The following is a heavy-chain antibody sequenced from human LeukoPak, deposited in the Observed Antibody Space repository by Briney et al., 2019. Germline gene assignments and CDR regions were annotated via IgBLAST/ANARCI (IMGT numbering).Heavy chain of an antibody. D-gene: IGHD6-19*01. CDR3: ARRDIAVAGSIDY. CDR1: GYSFTTYW. Sequence: GESLKISCQASGYSFTTYWIAWVRQMPGKGLEWMGIIYLGDSDARYSPSFQGQVTFSADKSISTAYLQWSSLKASDTAMYFCARRDIAVAGSIDYWGQGTLVTVSS. CDR2: IYLGDSDA. J-gene: IGHJ4*02. V-gene: IGHV5-51*01.